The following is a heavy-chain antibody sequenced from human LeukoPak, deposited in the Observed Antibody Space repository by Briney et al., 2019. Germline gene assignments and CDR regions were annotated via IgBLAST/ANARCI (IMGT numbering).Heavy chain of an antibody. V-gene: IGHV1-2*02. CDR1: GYTFTGYY. J-gene: IGHJ5*02. Sequence: GASVKVSCKASGYTFTGYYMHWVRQAPGQGLEWMGWINPNSGGTNYAQKFQGRVTMTRDTSISTAYMELSRPRSDDTAVYYFARDPEITGDNWFAPWGQGTLVTVSS. D-gene: IGHD7-27*01. CDR2: INPNSGGT. CDR3: ARDPEITGDNWFAP.